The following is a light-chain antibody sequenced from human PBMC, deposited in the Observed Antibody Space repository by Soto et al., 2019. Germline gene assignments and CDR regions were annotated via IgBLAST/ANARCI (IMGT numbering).Light chain of an antibody. CDR3: GTWDTSLGAVV. V-gene: IGLV1-51*01. CDR2: DNN. CDR1: SSNIGNNY. Sequence: QSVLTQPPSVSAAPGQRVTISCSGSSSNIGNNYVSWYQQLPGIAPKLLIFDNNERPSGIPDRFSGSKSGTSATLGITGLQTGDEGDYYCGTWDTSLGAVVFGGGTKLTVL. J-gene: IGLJ2*01.